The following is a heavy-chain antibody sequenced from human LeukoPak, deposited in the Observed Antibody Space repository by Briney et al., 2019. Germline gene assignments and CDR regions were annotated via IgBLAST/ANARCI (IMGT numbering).Heavy chain of an antibody. V-gene: IGHV4-59*12. D-gene: IGHD3-16*01. CDR3: ARVPVLRRGGYYYGMDV. J-gene: IGHJ6*02. CDR1: GVSISTYS. Sequence: SETLSLTCTVSGVSISTYSWSWIRQPPGKGLEWIGYISYSGSTSYNPSLRSRVTISVDTSKNQFSLKLSSVTAADTAVYYCARVPVLRRGGYYYGMDVWGQGTTVTVSS. CDR2: ISYSGST.